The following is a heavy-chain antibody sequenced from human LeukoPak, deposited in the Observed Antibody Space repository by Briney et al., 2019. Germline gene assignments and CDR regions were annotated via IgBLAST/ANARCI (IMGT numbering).Heavy chain of an antibody. J-gene: IGHJ5*02. V-gene: IGHV4-38-2*02. Sequence: PSETLSLTCTVSGYSISSGYYWGWIRQPPGKGLEWIGSIYHSGSTYYNPSLKSRVTISVDTSKNQFSLKLSSVTAADTAVYYCARDLNNGSYHWFDPWGQGTLVTVSS. CDR2: IYHSGST. D-gene: IGHD1-26*01. CDR1: GYSISSGYY. CDR3: ARDLNNGSYHWFDP.